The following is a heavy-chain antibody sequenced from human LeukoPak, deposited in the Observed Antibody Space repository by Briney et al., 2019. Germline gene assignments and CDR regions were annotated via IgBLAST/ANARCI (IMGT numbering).Heavy chain of an antibody. D-gene: IGHD3-22*01. CDR1: GFTFSSYG. CDR3: ARDEGGGSYYSDF. V-gene: IGHV3-30*02. Sequence: GGSLRLSCAASGFTFSSYGMHWVRQAPGKGLEWVAFIRYDGSNKYYADSVKGRFTISRDNSKNTLYLQMNSLRAEDTAVYYCARDEGGGSYYSDFWGQGTLVTVSS. CDR2: IRYDGSNK. J-gene: IGHJ4*02.